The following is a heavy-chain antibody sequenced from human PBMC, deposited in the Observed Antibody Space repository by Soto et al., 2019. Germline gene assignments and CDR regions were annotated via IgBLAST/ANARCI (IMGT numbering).Heavy chain of an antibody. J-gene: IGHJ4*02. D-gene: IGHD3-3*01. CDR3: ARGARFLEWLSTHIS. V-gene: IGHV4-30-2*01. CDR1: GGSISSGGYS. CDR2: IYHSGST. Sequence: NPSETLSLTCAVSGGSISSGGYSWSWIRQPPGKGLEWIGYIYHSGSTYYNPSLKSRVTISVDRSKNQFSLKLSSVTAADTAVYYCARGARFLEWLSTHISWGQGNTVT.